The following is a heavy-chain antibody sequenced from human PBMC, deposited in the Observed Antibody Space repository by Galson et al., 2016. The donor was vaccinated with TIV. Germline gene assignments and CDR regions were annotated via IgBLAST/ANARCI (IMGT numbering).Heavy chain of an antibody. CDR1: GGAISSGDHY. CDR2: VHYSGDT. CDR3: ARTTWFGELAFDS. V-gene: IGHV4-30-4*08. D-gene: IGHD3-10*01. Sequence: TLSLTCTVPGGAISSGDHYWAWVRQPPGKGLECIGYVHYSGDTDYNPSLRSRRTISVDTSKNQFSLNLRSVTAADTAMYFCARTTWFGELAFDSWGQGTLVTVSS. J-gene: IGHJ4*02.